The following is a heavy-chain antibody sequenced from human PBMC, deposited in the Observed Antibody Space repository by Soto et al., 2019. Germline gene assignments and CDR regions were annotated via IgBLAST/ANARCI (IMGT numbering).Heavy chain of an antibody. Sequence: EVQLVESGGGLVQPGRSLGLSCTASGFTFGDYAMTWFRQAPGKGLEWVGFISSKRYGGKAEYATSVKGRFTISRDDSKSIAYLQMNSMATEDAAVYFCSGLHPSKYRDSPFDPWGQGTLVIVSS. CDR3: SGLHPSKYRDSPFDP. V-gene: IGHV3-49*03. D-gene: IGHD5-12*01. CDR1: GFTFGDYA. J-gene: IGHJ5*02. CDR2: ISSKRYGGKA.